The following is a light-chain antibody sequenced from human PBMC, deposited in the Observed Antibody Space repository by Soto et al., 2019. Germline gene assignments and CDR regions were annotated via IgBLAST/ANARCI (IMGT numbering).Light chain of an antibody. V-gene: IGKV3-20*01. Sequence: DTVMTQSPLSLPVTPGEPASISCWSSQSVTSNFLAWYQLRPGQAPKLLISGASNRATGIPDRFSGSGSGTDFTLTISRVEPEDSAMYYCQHYVGSPTFGQGTKVDIK. CDR2: GAS. CDR1: QSVTSNF. CDR3: QHYVGSPT. J-gene: IGKJ1*01.